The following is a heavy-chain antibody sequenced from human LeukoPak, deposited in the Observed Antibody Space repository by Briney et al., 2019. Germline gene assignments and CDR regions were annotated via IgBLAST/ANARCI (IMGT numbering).Heavy chain of an antibody. CDR3: ARGFRSPDV. Sequence: GGSLRFSCAASGFTFSDYYMSWIRQAPGKGLEWVSVKGRFTISRDNAKNSLYLQMNSLRAEDTAVYYCARGFRSPDVWGKGTTVTVSS. CDR1: GFTFSDYY. J-gene: IGHJ6*04. V-gene: IGHV3-11*04.